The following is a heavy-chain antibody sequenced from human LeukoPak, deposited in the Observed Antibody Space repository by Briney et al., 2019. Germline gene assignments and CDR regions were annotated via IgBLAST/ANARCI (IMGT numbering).Heavy chain of an antibody. J-gene: IGHJ4*02. CDR1: GFTFDDYA. CDR3: AKDPRTRITGTFDY. CDR2: ISGSGGST. V-gene: IGHV3-23*01. Sequence: PGGSLRLSCAASGFTFDDYAMHWVRQAPGKGLEWVSAISGSGGSTYYADSVKGRFTISRDNSKNTLYLQMNSLRAEDTAVYYCAKDPRTRITGTFDYWGQGTLVTVSS. D-gene: IGHD1-20*01.